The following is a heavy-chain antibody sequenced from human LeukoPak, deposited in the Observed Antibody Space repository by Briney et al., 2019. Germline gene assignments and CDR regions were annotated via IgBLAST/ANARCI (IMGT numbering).Heavy chain of an antibody. CDR1: GFTVSSNY. CDR2: IYSGGST. V-gene: IGHV3-53*01. J-gene: IGHJ6*03. D-gene: IGHD3-22*01. Sequence: PGGSLRLSCAASGFTVSSNYMSWVRQAPGKGLGWGSVIYSGGSTYYADSVKGRFTISRDNSKNTLYLQMNSLRAEDTAVYYCARGSSGPSVYYYYYYYMDVWGKGTTVTVSS. CDR3: ARGSSGPSVYYYYYYYMDV.